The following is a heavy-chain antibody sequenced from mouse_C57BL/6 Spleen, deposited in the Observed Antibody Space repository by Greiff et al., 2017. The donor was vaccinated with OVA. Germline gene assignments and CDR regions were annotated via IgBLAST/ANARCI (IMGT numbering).Heavy chain of an antibody. Sequence: VQLQQSGAELARPGASVKMSCKASGYTFTSYTMHWVKQRPGQGLEWIGYINPSSGYTKYNQKFKDKATLTADKSSSTAYMQLSSLTSEDSAVYYCARSRPDYAMDYWGQGTSVTVSS. J-gene: IGHJ4*01. CDR3: ARSRPDYAMDY. CDR1: GYTFTSYT. CDR2: INPSSGYT. V-gene: IGHV1-4*01.